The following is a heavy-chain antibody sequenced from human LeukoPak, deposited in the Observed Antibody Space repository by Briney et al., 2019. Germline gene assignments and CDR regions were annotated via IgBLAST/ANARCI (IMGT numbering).Heavy chain of an antibody. Sequence: GGSLRLSCAASGLTFSSYAMSWVRQAPGKGLEWVSGISVSGGSTNYADSVKGRFTISRDNSKNTLNLQMNSLRAEDTAVYFCAKYVVGGSTYYFDYWGQGTLVTVSS. CDR2: ISVSGGST. CDR1: GLTFSSYA. J-gene: IGHJ4*02. V-gene: IGHV3-23*01. D-gene: IGHD2-2*01. CDR3: AKYVVGGSTYYFDY.